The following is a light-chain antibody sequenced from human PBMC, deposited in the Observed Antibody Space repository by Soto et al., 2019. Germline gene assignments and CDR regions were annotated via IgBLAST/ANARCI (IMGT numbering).Light chain of an antibody. CDR1: QSVGTY. J-gene: IGKJ4*01. Sequence: EIVLTQSPATLSLSPGERATLSCRASQSVGTYLAWYQQKPGQAPRLLIYDASNRATGIPARFSGSGSGTDFTXTISGLEPEDFAVYYCRQRTNWPPLTFGGGTKVEIK. CDR2: DAS. V-gene: IGKV3-11*01. CDR3: RQRTNWPPLT.